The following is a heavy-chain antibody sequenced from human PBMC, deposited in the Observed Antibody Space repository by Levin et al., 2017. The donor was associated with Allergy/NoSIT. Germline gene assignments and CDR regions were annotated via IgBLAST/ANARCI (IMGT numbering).Heavy chain of an antibody. CDR3: ARELSWSENY. D-gene: IGHD2/OR15-2a*01. J-gene: IGHJ4*02. CDR2: IKEDGSEK. V-gene: IGHV3-7*01. CDR1: GFDFSRYW. Sequence: GGSLRLSCATSGFDFSRYWMSWVRQAPGKGLEWVANIKEDGSEKNYVDSVRGRFTIFRDNAKNSVHLQMNSLRAEDTAVYYCARELSWSENYWGQGTRVTVSS.